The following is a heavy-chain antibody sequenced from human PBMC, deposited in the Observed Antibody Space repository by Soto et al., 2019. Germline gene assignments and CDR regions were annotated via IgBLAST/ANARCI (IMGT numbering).Heavy chain of an antibody. V-gene: IGHV4-34*01. J-gene: IGHJ4*02. Sequence: QVQLQQWGAGLLKPSETLSLTCTVNGGSLTGYYWSWIRQPPGKGLEWIGEVKDGGSTNYSPSLRARHSISATTSKNRFPLRLNSVTAADTAVYLCARGQEGIVATHWDQGALVTVSS. D-gene: IGHD5-12*01. CDR2: VKDGGST. CDR1: GGSLTGYY. CDR3: ARGQEGIVATH.